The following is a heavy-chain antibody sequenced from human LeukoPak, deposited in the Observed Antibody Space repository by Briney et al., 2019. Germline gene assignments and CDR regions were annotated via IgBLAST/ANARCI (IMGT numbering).Heavy chain of an antibody. J-gene: IGHJ6*02. D-gene: IGHD1-1*01. CDR3: ARDAGHQLSRRNYYAMDV. CDR2: MYYRGST. CDR1: GGSINSSSYY. V-gene: IGHV4-39*07. Sequence: PSETLSLTCTVSGGSINSSSYYWGWVRQPPGKGLEWIGSMYYRGSTYYNPSLKSRVTISVDTSKSQFSLKLSSVTAADTAVYYCARDAGHQLSRRNYYAMDVWGQGTTVTVSS.